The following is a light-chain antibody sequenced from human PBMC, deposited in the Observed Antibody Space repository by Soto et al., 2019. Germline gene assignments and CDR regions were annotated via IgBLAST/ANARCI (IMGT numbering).Light chain of an antibody. CDR3: MQGTHWPPWT. CDR2: KVS. Sequence: DVVLTQSPLSLPVTLGQPASISCRSTQSLLGSDGDTYLNWFQQRPGQSPRRLIYKVSNRDSGVQDRFSGSGSGTDFTLKISRVEAEDVGVYYCMQGTHWPPWTFGQGTKVEIK. V-gene: IGKV2-30*01. J-gene: IGKJ1*01. CDR1: QSLLGSDGDTY.